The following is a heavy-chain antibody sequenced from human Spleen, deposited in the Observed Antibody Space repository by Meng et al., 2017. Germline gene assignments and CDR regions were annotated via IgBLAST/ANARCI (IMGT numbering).Heavy chain of an antibody. V-gene: IGHV4-30-4*01. D-gene: IGHD2-15*01. CDR3: ARVGACSGGSCYFRLFDY. J-gene: IGHJ4*02. CDR1: GGSISSGDYY. CDR2: TSYSGNT. Sequence: QVPLQESGPGLVKPSQNPSLTCTVSGGSISSGDYYWTWIRQPPGKGLEWIGYTSYSGNTYYNPSLKSRITISVDRSRNQFSLKLSSVTAADAAVYYCARVGACSGGSCYFRLFDYWGQVTLVTVSS.